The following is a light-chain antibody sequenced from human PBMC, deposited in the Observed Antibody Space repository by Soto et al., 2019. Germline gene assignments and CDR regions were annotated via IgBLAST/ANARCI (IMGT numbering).Light chain of an antibody. Sequence: QAVLTQPASVSGSPGQSITISCTGTSGDVGGYNYVSWYQQHPGKAPKVMIFDVSNRPSGVSNRFSGSKSGNTASLTISGLQAEDDADYYCCSYSSSSTYVFGTGTKLTVL. CDR2: DVS. V-gene: IGLV2-14*03. CDR1: SGDVGGYNY. CDR3: CSYSSSSTYV. J-gene: IGLJ1*01.